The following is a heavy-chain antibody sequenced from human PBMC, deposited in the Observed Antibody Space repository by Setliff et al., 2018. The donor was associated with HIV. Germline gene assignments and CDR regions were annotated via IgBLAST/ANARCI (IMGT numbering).Heavy chain of an antibody. CDR2: IYWNDDK. V-gene: IGHV2-5*01. CDR3: VRTDAGGPFDY. J-gene: IGHJ4*02. CDR1: GFSLTTSGVG. Sequence: SGPTLVNPTETLTLTCTFSGFSLTTSGVGVGWVRQPPGKALEWLALIYWNDDKRYSPSLKNRLTITKDTSKNQVVLKMTNMDPADKATYYCVRTDAGGPFDYWGQGTLVTVSS. D-gene: IGHD1-1*01.